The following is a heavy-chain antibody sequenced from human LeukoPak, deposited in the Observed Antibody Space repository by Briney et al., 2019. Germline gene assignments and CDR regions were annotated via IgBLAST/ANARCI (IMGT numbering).Heavy chain of an antibody. Sequence: GGSLRLSCAASGFTISSYWMSWVRQAPGKGLEWVANIKQDGSEKYYVDSVKGRFTISRDNAKNSVYLQMNSLRAEDTAVYYCARDPRLGGATSWFDPWGQGTLVTVSS. V-gene: IGHV3-7*01. CDR1: GFTISSYW. D-gene: IGHD1-26*01. CDR3: ARDPRLGGATSWFDP. CDR2: IKQDGSEK. J-gene: IGHJ5*02.